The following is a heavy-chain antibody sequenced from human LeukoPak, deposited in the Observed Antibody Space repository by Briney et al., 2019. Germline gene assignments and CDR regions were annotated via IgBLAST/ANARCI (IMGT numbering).Heavy chain of an antibody. CDR1: GGSINNFY. Sequence: SETLSLTCTFSGGSINNFYWSWIRQPAGKGLEGIGRIHASENTNYNPSLKSRVTMSVDTSKNQFSLKLSSVTAADTAVYYCARGSNYYGSGSAYYYYMDVWGKGTTVTVSS. CDR3: ARGSNYYGSGSAYYYYMDV. D-gene: IGHD3-10*01. CDR2: IHASENT. J-gene: IGHJ6*03. V-gene: IGHV4-4*07.